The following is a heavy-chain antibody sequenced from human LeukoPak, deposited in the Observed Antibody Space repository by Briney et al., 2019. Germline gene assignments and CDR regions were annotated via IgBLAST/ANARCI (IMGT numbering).Heavy chain of an antibody. Sequence: PSETLSLTCTVSGGSISSGSYYWSWIRQPAGKGLEWIGRIYTSGSTNYNPSLKSRVTISVDTSKNQFSLKLSSVTAADTAVYYCARVVAGGEVDAFDIWGQGTMVTVSS. D-gene: IGHD3-16*01. V-gene: IGHV4-61*02. CDR1: GGSISSGSYY. CDR2: IYTSGST. CDR3: ARVVAGGEVDAFDI. J-gene: IGHJ3*02.